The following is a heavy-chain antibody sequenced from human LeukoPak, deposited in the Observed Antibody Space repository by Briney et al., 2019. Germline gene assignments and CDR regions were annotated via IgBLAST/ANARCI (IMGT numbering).Heavy chain of an antibody. D-gene: IGHD5-24*01. V-gene: IGHV3-11*01. Sequence: GGSLRLSCAVSGFTFSDYYMSWIRQAPGKGLEWVSYISSSGSTIYYADSVKGRFTISRDNAKNSLYLQMNSLRAEDTAVYYCARELEVAAFDYWGQGTLVTVSS. CDR3: ARELEVAAFDY. CDR1: GFTFSDYY. J-gene: IGHJ4*02. CDR2: ISSSGSTI.